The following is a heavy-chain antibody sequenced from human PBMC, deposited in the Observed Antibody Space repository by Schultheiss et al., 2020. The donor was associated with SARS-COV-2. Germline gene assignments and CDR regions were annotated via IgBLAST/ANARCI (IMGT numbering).Heavy chain of an antibody. CDR2: ISSNGGST. CDR3: AKPSGDCSSTSCYDYYGMDV. V-gene: IGHV3-64*04. CDR1: GFTFSSYA. J-gene: IGHJ6*02. D-gene: IGHD2-2*01. Sequence: GGSLRLSCAASGFTFSSYAMHWVRQAPGKGLEYVSAISSNGGSTYYADSVKGRFTISRDNAKNSLYLQMNSLRAEDTAVYYCAKPSGDCSSTSCYDYYGMDVWGQGTTVTVSS.